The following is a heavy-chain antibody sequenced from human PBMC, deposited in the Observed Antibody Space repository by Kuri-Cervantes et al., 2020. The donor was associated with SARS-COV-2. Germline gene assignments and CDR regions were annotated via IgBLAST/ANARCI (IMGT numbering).Heavy chain of an antibody. D-gene: IGHD4-23*01. Sequence: GGSLRLSCAASGFTFSSYAMHWVRQAPGKGLEWVAVIWYDGSNKYHADSVKGRFTISRDNSKSTLYLQMNSLRAEDTAVYYCARSLYGGTSWYYGMDVWGQGTTVTVSS. CDR2: IWYDGSNK. CDR1: GFTFSSYA. CDR3: ARSLYGGTSWYYGMDV. J-gene: IGHJ6*02. V-gene: IGHV3-33*01.